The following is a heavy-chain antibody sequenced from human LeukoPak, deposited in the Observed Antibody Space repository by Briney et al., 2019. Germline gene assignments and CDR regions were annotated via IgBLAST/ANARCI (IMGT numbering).Heavy chain of an antibody. CDR3: ATGPSYCGGVCYYYFDY. J-gene: IGHJ4*02. Sequence: GGSLRLSCAASGFTFSNSWMSWVRQAPGKGLEWVANIKQDGSEKYYVDSVKGRFTISRDNAKNSLYLQMNSLRAEDTAVYYCATGPSYCGGVCYYYFDYWGQGTLVTVSS. CDR1: GFTFSNSW. CDR2: IKQDGSEK. D-gene: IGHD2-21*01. V-gene: IGHV3-7*01.